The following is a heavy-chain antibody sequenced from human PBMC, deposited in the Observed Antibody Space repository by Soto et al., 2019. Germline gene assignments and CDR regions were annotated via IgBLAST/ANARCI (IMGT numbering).Heavy chain of an antibody. CDR1: GGTFSSYA. CDR3: ATNNSPILSKINYYGMDV. D-gene: IGHD1-20*01. V-gene: IGHV1-69*01. CDR2: IIPIFGTT. J-gene: IGHJ6*02. Sequence: QVQLVQSGAEVKKPGSSVKVSCKASGGTFSSYAITWVRQAPGQGLEWMGGIIPIFGTTNYAQKFQGRVTITADESTSTADMELSSLRSEDTAVYYCATNNSPILSKINYYGMDVWGQGTKVTVYS.